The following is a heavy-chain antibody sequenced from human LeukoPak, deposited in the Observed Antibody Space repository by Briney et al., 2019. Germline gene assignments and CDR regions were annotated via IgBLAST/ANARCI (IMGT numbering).Heavy chain of an antibody. V-gene: IGHV3-7*01. CDR1: GLTPSNNW. Sequence: PGGSLRFSLAAPGLTPSNNWLTWARQPPGKGLEWVANIKQDGSEKSYVDSVKGRFTISRDNAKNSLYLQMNSLRGEDTAVYYCARDVGALDLWGQGTMVTVSS. J-gene: IGHJ3*01. D-gene: IGHD1-26*01. CDR2: IKQDGSEK. CDR3: ARDVGALDL.